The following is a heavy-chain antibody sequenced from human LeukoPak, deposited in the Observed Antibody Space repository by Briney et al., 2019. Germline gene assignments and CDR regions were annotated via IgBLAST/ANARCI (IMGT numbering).Heavy chain of an antibody. CDR2: IYPGDSDT. CDR1: GYSFTSYW. Sequence: GESLKISCKGSGYSFTSYWIGWVRQMPGKGLEWMGIIYPGDSDTRYSPSFQGQVTISADKSISTAYLQWSSLKASDTAMYYCARLGPYDYVWGSYRASDYWGQGTLVTVSS. V-gene: IGHV5-51*01. J-gene: IGHJ4*02. CDR3: ARLGPYDYVWGSYRASDY. D-gene: IGHD3-16*02.